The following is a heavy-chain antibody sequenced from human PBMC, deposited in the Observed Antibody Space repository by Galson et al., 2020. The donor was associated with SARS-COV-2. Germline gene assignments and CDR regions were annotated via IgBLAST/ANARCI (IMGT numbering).Heavy chain of an antibody. CDR1: GASIRSINFY. CDR2: LYYVGKT. CDR3: ARHFGSGSYQAYFDY. Sequence: SETLSLTCTVSGASIRSINFYWGWIRQPPGKGLEWIGSLYYVGKTFYNPSLKSRVTMSIDSSKMQFSLKLRSVTAADTAIYYCARHFGSGSYQAYFDYWGQGTLVIVSS. V-gene: IGHV4-39*01. J-gene: IGHJ4*02. D-gene: IGHD3-10*01.